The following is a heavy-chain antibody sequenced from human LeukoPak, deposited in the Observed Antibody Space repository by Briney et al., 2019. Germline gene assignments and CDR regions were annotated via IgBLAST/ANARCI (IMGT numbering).Heavy chain of an antibody. Sequence: GGSLRLSCEGSGFTFGHNGMHWVRQAPGKGLEWVAVIWYDGSNKYYAESVKGRFTISRDNSKNTLWLQMDDLRAEDTAVYYCARQNNWFDPWGQGTLVTVSS. V-gene: IGHV3-33*01. CDR2: IWYDGSNK. CDR1: GFTFGHNG. J-gene: IGHJ5*02. CDR3: ARQNNWFDP.